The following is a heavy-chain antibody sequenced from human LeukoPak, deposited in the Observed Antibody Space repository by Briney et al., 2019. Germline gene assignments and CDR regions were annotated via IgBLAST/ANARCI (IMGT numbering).Heavy chain of an antibody. CDR1: GFTFSSYS. D-gene: IGHD6-13*01. V-gene: IGHV3-21*04. CDR2: ISSGSGYI. J-gene: IGHJ4*02. CDR3: ARDGIAAADY. Sequence: GGSLRLSCAASGFTFSSYSINWVRQAPGKGLEWVSSISSGSGYIYYADSVKGRFTISRDNAKNSLYLQMNSLRAEDTAVYYCARDGIAAADYWGQGTLVTVSS.